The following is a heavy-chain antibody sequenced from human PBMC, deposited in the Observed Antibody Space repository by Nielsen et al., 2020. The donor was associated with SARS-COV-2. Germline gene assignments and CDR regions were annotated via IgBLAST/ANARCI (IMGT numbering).Heavy chain of an antibody. CDR3: AKDDGYCYGGSCYFFDY. V-gene: IGHV3-30*19. D-gene: IGHD2-15*01. J-gene: IGHJ4*02. CDR2: ISHEGTNK. CDR1: GFTFSSKG. Sequence: GESLKISCAASGFTFSSKGMHWVRQAPGKGLEWVAVISHEGTNKDYADSVKGRFTISRDNSKNTLYLQMSSLRAEDTAVYYCAKDDGYCYGGSCYFFDYWGQGTLVTVSS.